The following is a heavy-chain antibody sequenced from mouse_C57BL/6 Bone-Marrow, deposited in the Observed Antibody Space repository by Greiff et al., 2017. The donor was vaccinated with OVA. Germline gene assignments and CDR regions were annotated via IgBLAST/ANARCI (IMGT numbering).Heavy chain of an antibody. CDR3: ARRGGGLDY. CDR1: GYTFTSYW. J-gene: IGHJ2*01. Sequence: QVQLQQPGAELVKPGASVKMSCKASGYTFTSYWITWVKQRPGQGLEWIGDIYPGSGSTNYNEKFKSKATLTVDKSSSTAYMQLSSLTSEDSAVYYCARRGGGLDYWGQGTTLTVSS. V-gene: IGHV1-55*01. CDR2: IYPGSGST.